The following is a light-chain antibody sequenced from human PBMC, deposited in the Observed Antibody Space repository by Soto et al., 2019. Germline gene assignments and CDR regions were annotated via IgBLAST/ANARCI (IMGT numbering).Light chain of an antibody. CDR2: GAS. J-gene: IGKJ1*01. CDR1: QSIRSRY. V-gene: IGKV3-20*01. CDR3: QQYDSSPT. Sequence: ENVLTQSPGTLSVSPGERATLSCRARQSIRSRYLAWYQQKPGQAPRLLIYGASSRATGIPERFTGSGSGTDFTLTISRLEPEDFAVYYCQQYDSSPTFGQGTKVEIK.